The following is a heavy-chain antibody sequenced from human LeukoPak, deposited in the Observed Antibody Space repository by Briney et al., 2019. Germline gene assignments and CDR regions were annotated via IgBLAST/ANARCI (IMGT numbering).Heavy chain of an antibody. Sequence: PGGSLRLSCAAFGFTFSSYSMNWVRQAPGKGLEWVSYISSSSSTIYYADSVKGRFTISRDNAKNSLYLQMNSLRAEDTAVYYCARWSRGLSPPRLYYYYYMDVWGKGTTVTVSS. D-gene: IGHD1-26*01. CDR1: GFTFSSYS. J-gene: IGHJ6*03. CDR3: ARWSRGLSPPRLYYYYYMDV. V-gene: IGHV3-48*01. CDR2: ISSSSSTI.